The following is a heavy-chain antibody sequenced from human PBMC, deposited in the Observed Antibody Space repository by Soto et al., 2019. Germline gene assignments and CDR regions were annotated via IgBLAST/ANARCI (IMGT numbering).Heavy chain of an antibody. CDR3: ARHSEYGFDP. J-gene: IGHJ5*02. CDR1: GGSVNTYNLF. Sequence: SETLSLTCTVSGGSVNTYNLFWAWVRQPPGKGLEWIGYIYYSGSTNYNPSLKSRVAISVDTSKNQFSLKLSSVTAADTAVYYCARHSEYGFDPWGQGTLVTVSS. D-gene: IGHD6-6*01. CDR2: IYYSGST. V-gene: IGHV4-61*01.